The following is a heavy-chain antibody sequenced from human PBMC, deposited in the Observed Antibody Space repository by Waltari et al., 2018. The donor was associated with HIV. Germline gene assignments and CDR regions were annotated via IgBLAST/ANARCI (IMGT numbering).Heavy chain of an antibody. CDR3: VAPLD. Sequence: EVQLVESGGGLVQPGGSLRLSCAASGINFNNYWMNWVRQAPGKGREWVANIKKDGSDKHYVDPVKGRFTISRDNAKKSLYLQMNSLRAEDTAVYYCVAPLDWGQGTLVTVSS. V-gene: IGHV3-7*01. CDR1: GINFNNYW. CDR2: IKKDGSDK. J-gene: IGHJ4*02.